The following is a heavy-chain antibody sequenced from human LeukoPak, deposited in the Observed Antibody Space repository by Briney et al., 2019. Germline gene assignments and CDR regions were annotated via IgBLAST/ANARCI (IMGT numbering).Heavy chain of an antibody. CDR1: GGSISSGDYY. D-gene: IGHD1-26*01. CDR2: IYYSGST. V-gene: IGHV4-30-4*01. J-gene: IGHJ4*02. CDR3: ARGDGWELLLFDY. Sequence: SETLSLTCTLSGGSISSGDYYWSWIRQPPGKGLEWIGYIYYSGSTYYNPSLKSRVTISVDTSKNQFSLKLSSVTAADTAVYYCARGDGWELLLFDYWGQGTLVTVSS.